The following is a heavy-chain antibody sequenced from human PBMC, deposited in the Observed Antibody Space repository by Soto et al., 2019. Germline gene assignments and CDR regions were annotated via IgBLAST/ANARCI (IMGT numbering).Heavy chain of an antibody. CDR3: TTDLQERRFDWNYE. CDR1: GFTFSEAW. Sequence: EMLLVESGGGLVKPGGSLRISCAAAGFTFSEAWLSWVRQAPGKGLEWVGRIKRNADGGTTDYAAPVKGRFTISREDSKNTLYLQMNSLRTEDTAVYYCTTDLQERRFDWNYEWGRGTLVTVSS. V-gene: IGHV3-15*01. D-gene: IGHD1-7*01. CDR2: IKRNADGGTT. J-gene: IGHJ4*02.